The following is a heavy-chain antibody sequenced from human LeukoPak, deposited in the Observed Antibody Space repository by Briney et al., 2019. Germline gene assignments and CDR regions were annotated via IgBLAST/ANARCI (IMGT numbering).Heavy chain of an antibody. D-gene: IGHD1-26*01. CDR1: GGPISSGGYY. J-gene: IGHJ3*02. CDR2: IYYSGST. V-gene: IGHV4-31*03. Sequence: SETLSLTCTVSGGPISSGGYYWSWIRQHPGKGLEWIGYIYYSGSTYYNPSLKSRVTISVDTSKNQFSLKLSSVTAADTAVYYCARMGATTSAFDIRGQGTMVTVSS. CDR3: ARMGATTSAFDI.